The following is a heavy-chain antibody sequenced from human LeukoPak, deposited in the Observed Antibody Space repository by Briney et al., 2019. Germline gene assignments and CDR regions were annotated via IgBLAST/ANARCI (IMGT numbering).Heavy chain of an antibody. D-gene: IGHD5-24*01. CDR3: ARDSRRDGYNWGFDY. CDR2: IWYDGSNK. J-gene: IGHJ4*02. Sequence: GGSLRLSCAASGFTFSSYGMHWVRQAPGKGLEWVAVIWYDGSNKYYADSVKGRFTISRDNSKNTLYLQMNSLRAEDTAVYYCARDSRRDGYNWGFDYWGQGTLVTVSS. V-gene: IGHV3-33*01. CDR1: GFTFSSYG.